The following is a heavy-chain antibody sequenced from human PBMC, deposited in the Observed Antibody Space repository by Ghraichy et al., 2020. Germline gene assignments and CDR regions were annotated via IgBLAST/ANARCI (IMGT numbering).Heavy chain of an antibody. CDR1: GYTFNTYA. Sequence: ASVKVSCTASGYTFNTYAMHWVRQAPGQRLEWMGWINAGNGNTKYSQKFQARVTITRDTSASTAYMELSNLRSEDTAVYYCARDFAGSYYLAFDIWGQGTMVTVSS. CDR2: INAGNGNT. J-gene: IGHJ3*02. D-gene: IGHD1-26*01. V-gene: IGHV1-3*01. CDR3: ARDFAGSYYLAFDI.